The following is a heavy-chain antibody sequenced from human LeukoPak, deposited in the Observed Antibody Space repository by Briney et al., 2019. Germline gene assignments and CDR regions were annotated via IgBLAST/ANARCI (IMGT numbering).Heavy chain of an antibody. V-gene: IGHV3-21*01. D-gene: IGHD2-2*01. CDR1: GFTFNKYN. Sequence: GGSLRLSCAASGFTFNKYNMNWVRQAPGKGLEWVSSISSSSSYIYYADSVKGRFTMSRDNAKNSLYLQMNSLGAEDTAVYYCATMPPAGAHNSLDHWGQGTLVTVSS. J-gene: IGHJ4*02. CDR3: ATMPPAGAHNSLDH. CDR2: ISSSSSYI.